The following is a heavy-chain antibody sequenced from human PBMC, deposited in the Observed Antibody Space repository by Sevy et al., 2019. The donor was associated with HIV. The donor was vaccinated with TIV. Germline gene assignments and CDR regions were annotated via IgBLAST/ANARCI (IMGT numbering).Heavy chain of an antibody. Sequence: GGSLRLSCTASGFDFPNAGRNWVRRVQGKGLEWVGHIKIITDGGAADYAAPVKGRFTISRHDSKNTLYLQMNSLKVEDTAVYFCSTDDLISYWGRGTLVTVSS. CDR3: STDDLISY. J-gene: IGHJ4*02. CDR1: GFDFPNAG. CDR2: IKIITDGGAA. D-gene: IGHD3-3*02. V-gene: IGHV3-15*07.